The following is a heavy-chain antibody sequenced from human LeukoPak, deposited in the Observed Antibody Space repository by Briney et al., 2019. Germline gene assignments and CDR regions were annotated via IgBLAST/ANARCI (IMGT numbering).Heavy chain of an antibody. CDR1: GFTFRTYG. CDR2: IWYDGSDK. D-gene: IGHD6-19*01. Sequence: GRSLRLSCAASGFTFRTYGMHWVRQAPGKGLEWVAVIWYDGSDKYHADSVKGRFTISRDNSKNMLYLRMNSLRAEDTAVYYCASSSGWYLSSDYWGQGTLVTVSS. J-gene: IGHJ4*02. V-gene: IGHV3-33*01. CDR3: ASSSGWYLSSDY.